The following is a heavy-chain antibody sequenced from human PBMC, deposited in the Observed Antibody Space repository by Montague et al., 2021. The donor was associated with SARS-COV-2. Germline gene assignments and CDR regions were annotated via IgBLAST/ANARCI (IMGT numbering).Heavy chain of an antibody. D-gene: IGHD3-3*01. V-gene: IGHV4-59*01. CDR1: GGSISSYY. Sequence: SETLSLTCTVSGGSISSYYWSWIRQPPGKGLEWIGYIYYGGSTNYNPSLKSRVTISVDTSKNQFSLKLSSVTAADTAVYYCARVSDFWSGYYTAVGAFDIWGQGTMVTVSS. J-gene: IGHJ3*02. CDR2: IYYGGST. CDR3: ARVSDFWSGYYTAVGAFDI.